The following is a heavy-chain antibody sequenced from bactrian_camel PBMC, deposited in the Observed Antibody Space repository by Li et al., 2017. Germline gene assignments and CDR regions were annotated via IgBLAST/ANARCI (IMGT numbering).Heavy chain of an antibody. D-gene: IGHD5*01. CDR1: GYTYNHYC. Sequence: HVQLVESGGGSVKAGGSLTLRCVASGYTYNHYCMGWFRLAPGKEREGVAIIDTDGSTFYADSVAGRFTISQDNAKNTVSLQMNSLKPEDTAVYYCAAADQPAAGSCYGFEYNYWGQGTQVTVS. CDR2: IDTDGST. V-gene: IGHV3S63*01. J-gene: IGHJ4*01. CDR3: AAADQPAAGSCYGFEYNY.